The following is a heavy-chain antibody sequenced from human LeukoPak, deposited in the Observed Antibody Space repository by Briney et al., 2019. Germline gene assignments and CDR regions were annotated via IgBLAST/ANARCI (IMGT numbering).Heavy chain of an antibody. D-gene: IGHD3-9*01. CDR3: ARGDDILTPWDY. V-gene: IGHV4-59*01. CDR1: GGSISSYY. Sequence: SETLSLTCTVSGGSISSYYWSWIRQPPGKGLEWIGYIYYSGSTNYNPSLKSRATTSVDTSKHQFSLKLSSVTAADTAVYYCARGDDILTPWDYWAQGTWSPSPQ. CDR2: IYYSGST. J-gene: IGHJ4*02.